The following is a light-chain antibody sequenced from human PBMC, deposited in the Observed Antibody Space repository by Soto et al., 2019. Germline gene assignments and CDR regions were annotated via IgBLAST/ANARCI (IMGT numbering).Light chain of an antibody. CDR3: QQYNSTLT. J-gene: IGKJ4*01. V-gene: IGKV1-5*03. Sequence: DIPMTQSPSTLSASVGDRVTITCRASQSISSWLDWYQQKPGNAPKRLIYKASTLESGDPSRFSGSGSGTEFTLSISSLQPDDFATYYCQQYNSTLTFGGGTKVAIK. CDR2: KAS. CDR1: QSISSW.